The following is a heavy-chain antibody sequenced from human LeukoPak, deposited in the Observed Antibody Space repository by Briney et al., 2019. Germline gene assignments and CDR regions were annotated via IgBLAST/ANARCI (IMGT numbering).Heavy chain of an antibody. CDR3: AKDSPHCSSTSCYLDY. CDR2: ISGSGGSI. V-gene: IGHV3-23*01. D-gene: IGHD2-2*01. CDR1: GFTFSSYA. J-gene: IGHJ4*02. Sequence: GGSLRLSCAASGFTFSSYAMSWVRQAPGKGLEWVSAISGSGGSIGYADSVKGRFTISRDNAKNSLYLQMNSLRAEDTALYYCAKDSPHCSSTSCYLDYWGQGTLVTVSS.